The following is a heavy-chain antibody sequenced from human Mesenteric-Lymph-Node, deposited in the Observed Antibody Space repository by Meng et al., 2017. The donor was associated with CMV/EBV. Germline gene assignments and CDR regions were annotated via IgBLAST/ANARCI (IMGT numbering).Heavy chain of an antibody. CDR1: GFTFSTYA. Sequence: GESLKISCAASGFTFSTYAMNWVRQAPGKGLEWVSTISGSGSSTYYADSVKGRFTISRDNSKNTLYLQVNSLRAEDTAIYYCAKDQGYSYGYYFDYWGQGTVVTVSS. J-gene: IGHJ4*02. CDR3: AKDQGYSYGYYFDY. D-gene: IGHD5-18*01. CDR2: ISGSGSST. V-gene: IGHV3-23*01.